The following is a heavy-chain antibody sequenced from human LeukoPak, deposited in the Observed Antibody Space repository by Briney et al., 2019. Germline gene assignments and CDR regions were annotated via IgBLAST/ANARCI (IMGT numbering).Heavy chain of an antibody. CDR1: GFTFSSYA. CDR3: AKVPAPTMKRYTFTNAFDI. Sequence: GGSLRLSCAASGFTFSSYAMSWVRQAPGKGLEWVSAISGSGGSTYYADSVKGRFTISRDNSKNTLYLQMNSLRAEDTAVYYCAKVPAPTMKRYTFTNAFDIWGQGTMVTLSS. CDR2: ISGSGGST. D-gene: IGHD1-14*01. J-gene: IGHJ3*02. V-gene: IGHV3-23*01.